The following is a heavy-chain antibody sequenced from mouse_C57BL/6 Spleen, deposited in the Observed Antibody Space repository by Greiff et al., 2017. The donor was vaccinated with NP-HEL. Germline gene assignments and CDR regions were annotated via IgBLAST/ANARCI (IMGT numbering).Heavy chain of an antibody. D-gene: IGHD3-1*01. CDR1: GYTFTSYW. J-gene: IGHJ2*01. V-gene: IGHV1-7*01. Sequence: VQLQESGAELAQPGASVTLSCKASGYTFTSYWMPWVKQRPGQGLEWIGYINPSSGYTKYNQKFKDQATLTAAKSSSTAYMQLSSLTYEDSAVYYCARSTYDYWGQGTTLTVSS. CDR3: ARSTYDY. CDR2: INPSSGYT.